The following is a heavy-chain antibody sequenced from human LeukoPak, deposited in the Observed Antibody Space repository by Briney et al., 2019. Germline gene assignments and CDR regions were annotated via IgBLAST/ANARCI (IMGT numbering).Heavy chain of an antibody. V-gene: IGHV3-21*01. D-gene: IGHD3-9*01. CDR2: ISSSSSYI. J-gene: IGHJ6*03. CDR3: ARITYYDILTGYSTAMDV. Sequence: GESLRLSCAASGFTFSSYSMNWVRQAPGKGLEWVSSISSSSSYIYYADSVEGRFTISRDNAKNSLCLQMNSLRAEDTAVYYCARITYYDILTGYSTAMDVWDKGTTVTVSS. CDR1: GFTFSSYS.